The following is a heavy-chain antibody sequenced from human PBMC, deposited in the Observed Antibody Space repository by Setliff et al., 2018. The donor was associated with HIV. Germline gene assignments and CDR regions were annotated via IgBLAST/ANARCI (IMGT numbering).Heavy chain of an antibody. Sequence: PSETLSLTCAVYGESFNTYFWSWIRQPPGKGLEWIGQINHSGSTNYNPSLRSRVTISIGTSKNQFSLKLSSVTAADTAVYYCATGLIMAPDYWGQGSL. J-gene: IGHJ4*02. D-gene: IGHD2-8*01. CDR3: ATGLIMAPDY. V-gene: IGHV4-34*01. CDR2: INHSGST. CDR1: GESFNTYF.